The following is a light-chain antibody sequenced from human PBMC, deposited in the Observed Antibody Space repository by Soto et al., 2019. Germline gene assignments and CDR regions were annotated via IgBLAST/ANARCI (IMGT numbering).Light chain of an antibody. Sequence: QSALTQPASVSGSPGQSITISCTGTSSDVGGYKYVSWYQHYPGKAPKLMIYEVSNRPSGVSNRFSGSKSGNTASLTISGLQAEDEADYYCSSFTISRNTVIFGGGTQLTVL. CDR1: SSDVGGYKY. CDR2: EVS. V-gene: IGLV2-14*01. CDR3: SSFTISRNTVI. J-gene: IGLJ2*01.